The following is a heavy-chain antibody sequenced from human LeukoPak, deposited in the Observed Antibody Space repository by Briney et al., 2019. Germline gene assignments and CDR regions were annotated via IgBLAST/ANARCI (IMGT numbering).Heavy chain of an antibody. CDR3: ARHFDY. CDR2: ISYSGIT. Sequence: YPSGTLSLTCAVSGGSISSNSWWSWVRQPPGKGLEWIGTISYSGITYYNPSLKSRVTISADTSNNQFSLRLTSVTAADTAVYYCARHFDYWGQGTLVTVSS. V-gene: IGHV4-4*02. CDR1: GGSISSNSW. J-gene: IGHJ4*02.